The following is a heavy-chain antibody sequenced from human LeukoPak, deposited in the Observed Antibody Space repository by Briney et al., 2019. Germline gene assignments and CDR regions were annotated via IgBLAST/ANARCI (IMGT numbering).Heavy chain of an antibody. CDR3: ARARITMVRGVTGWNWFDP. CDR1: GGSFSGYY. V-gene: IGHV4-34*01. CDR2: INHSGST. Sequence: SETLSLTCAVYGGSFSGYYWSWIRQPPGKGLEWIGEINHSGSTNYNPSLKSRVTISVGTSKNQFSLKLSSVTAADTAVYYCARARITMVRGVTGWNWFDPWGQGTLVTVSS. J-gene: IGHJ5*02. D-gene: IGHD3-10*01.